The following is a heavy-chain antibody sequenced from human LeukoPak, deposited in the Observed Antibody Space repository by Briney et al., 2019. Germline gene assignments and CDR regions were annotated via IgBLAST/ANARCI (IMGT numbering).Heavy chain of an antibody. J-gene: IGHJ4*02. CDR2: IYYSGST. CDR3: ARDGNKALSDN. CDR1: GGSISSYY. V-gene: IGHV4-59*12. D-gene: IGHD2/OR15-2a*01. Sequence: PSETLSLTCTVSGGSISSYYWSWIRQPPGKGLEWIGYIYYSGSTNYNPSLKSRVTISVDTSKNQFSLKLSSVTAADTAVYYCARDGNKALSDNWGQGTLVTVSS.